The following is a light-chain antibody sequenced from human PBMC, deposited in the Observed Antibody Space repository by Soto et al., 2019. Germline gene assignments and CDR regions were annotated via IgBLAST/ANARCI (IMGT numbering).Light chain of an antibody. CDR1: QSVLYSSNNKNY. V-gene: IGKV4-1*01. J-gene: IGKJ4*01. Sequence: DIVMTQSPDSLAVSLGERATINCKSSQSVLYSSNNKNYLAWYQQKPGQPPKVLIYWASTRESGVPDRFTGSGSETDFTLTINSVQAEDVAVYYCQQYYTTPLTFGGGTKVDIK. CDR3: QQYYTTPLT. CDR2: WAS.